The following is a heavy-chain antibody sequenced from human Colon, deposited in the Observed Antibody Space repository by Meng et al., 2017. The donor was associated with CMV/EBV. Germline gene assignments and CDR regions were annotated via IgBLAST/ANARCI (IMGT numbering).Heavy chain of an antibody. J-gene: IGHJ4*02. CDR2: IKQDGSEK. V-gene: IGHV3-7*05. CDR1: GLSIRSYW. CDR3: ARDGHSIMVDLDY. D-gene: IGHD3-10*01. Sequence: VRVGGVGGGLVQPGGSLRISCAVSGLSIRSYWMTWVRQAPGKGLEWVANIKQDGSEKYYVDSVKGRFTISRDNAKNSLYLQMNSLRAEDTAVYYCARDGHSIMVDLDYWGQGTLVTVS.